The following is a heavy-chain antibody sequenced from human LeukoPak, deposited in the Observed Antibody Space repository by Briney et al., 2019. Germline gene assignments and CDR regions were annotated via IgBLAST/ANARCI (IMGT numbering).Heavy chain of an antibody. V-gene: IGHV3-74*01. CDR2: INSDDSSR. CDR3: ARETYSSGWYEDY. D-gene: IGHD6-19*01. Sequence: GGSLRLSCVASGFSSSSYWMHWVRQAPGKGLVWVSRINSDDSSRVYADSVEGRFTISRDNAKNTLYLQMNSLRVDDTAVYYCARETYSSGWYEDYWGQGTLVTVSS. J-gene: IGHJ4*02. CDR1: GFSSSSYW.